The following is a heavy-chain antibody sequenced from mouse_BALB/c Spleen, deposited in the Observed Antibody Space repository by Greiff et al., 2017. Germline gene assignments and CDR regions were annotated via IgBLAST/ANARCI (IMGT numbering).Heavy chain of an antibody. CDR2: ISSGGSYT. D-gene: IGHD1-1*01. CDR1: GFTFSSYT. V-gene: IGHV5-6-4*01. J-gene: IGHJ4*01. Sequence: EVQLVESGGGLVKPGGSLKLSCAASGFTFSSYTMSWVRQTPEKRLEWVATISSGGSYTYYPDSVKGRFTISRDNAKNTLYLQMSSLKSEDTAMYYCTRVLITTDYYAMDYWGQGTSVTVSS. CDR3: TRVLITTDYYAMDY.